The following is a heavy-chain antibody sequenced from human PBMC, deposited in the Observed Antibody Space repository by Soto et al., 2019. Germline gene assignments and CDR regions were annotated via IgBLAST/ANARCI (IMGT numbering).Heavy chain of an antibody. J-gene: IGHJ1*01. CDR3: AKAGDSNAYDYDTGYFRH. CDR1: GFTFDDYA. CDR2: ISWNNGNI. D-gene: IGHD3-16*01. V-gene: IGHV3-9*01. Sequence: LRLSCAASGFTFDDYAMHWVRQAPGKGLEWVAGISWNNGNIGYADSVRGRFTISRDNAKHSLYLQMNSLRAEDTALYYCAKAGDSNAYDYDTGYFRHWGQGTLVTVSS.